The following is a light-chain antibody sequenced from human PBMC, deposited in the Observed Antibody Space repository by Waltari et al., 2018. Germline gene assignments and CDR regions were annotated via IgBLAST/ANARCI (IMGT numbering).Light chain of an antibody. CDR1: SSDIGGHNY. CDR2: DFV. V-gene: IGLV2-14*01. Sequence: QSALTQPASVSGSPGQTITISCTGTSSDIGGHNYVSWYKPHPGKAPKLMIYDFVKRPSGVSNPFSASKSGNTASLTISGLQAEDDAIYYCSSYASSKFGGGTKLTVL. CDR3: SSYASSK. J-gene: IGLJ2*01.